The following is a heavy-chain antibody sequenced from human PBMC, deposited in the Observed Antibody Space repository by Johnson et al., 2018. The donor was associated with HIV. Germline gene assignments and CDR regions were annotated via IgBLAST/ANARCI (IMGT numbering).Heavy chain of an antibody. D-gene: IGHD5-24*01. J-gene: IGHJ3*02. Sequence: QVQLVESGGGVGQPGRYLRLSCAASGFTFSSYAVHWVRQAPGKGLEWVAVISYDGSNKYYADSVRGRFTISRDNSKNTLYLQMNSLRVEDTAVYYCAREMATICPQNFCDAFDIWGQGTMVTVSS. V-gene: IGHV3-30*04. CDR2: ISYDGSNK. CDR3: AREMATICPQNFCDAFDI. CDR1: GFTFSSYA.